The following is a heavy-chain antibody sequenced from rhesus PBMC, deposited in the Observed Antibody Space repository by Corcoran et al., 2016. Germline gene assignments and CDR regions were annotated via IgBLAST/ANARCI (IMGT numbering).Heavy chain of an antibody. CDR1: GGSISSSY. D-gene: IGHD5-24*01. CDR3: AREGRRYSNYFDY. CDR2: ICGSGSRT. Sequence: QLQLQESGPGLVKPSETLSVTCAASGGSISSSYWSWIRQAPGKGLEWIGYICGSGSRTNSNPSLKSRVTLSVDTSKNQLSLKLSSVTTAETAVYYCAREGRRYSNYFDYWGQGVLVTVSS. V-gene: IGHV4-169*02. J-gene: IGHJ4*01.